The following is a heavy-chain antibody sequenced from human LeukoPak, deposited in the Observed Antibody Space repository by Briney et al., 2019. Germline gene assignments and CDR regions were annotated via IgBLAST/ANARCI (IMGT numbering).Heavy chain of an antibody. V-gene: IGHV4-4*07. CDR2: IYTSGST. J-gene: IGHJ6*03. D-gene: IGHD4-23*01. CDR3: ARELGMTTVVTLPPYHPYYYYYMDV. Sequence: KSSETLSLTCTVSGYSISSGYYWSWIRQPAGKGLEWIGRIYTSGSTNYNPSLKSRVTMSVDTSKNQFSLKLSSVTAADTAVYYCARELGMTTVVTLPPYHPYYYYYMDVWGKGTTVTVSS. CDR1: GYSISSGYY.